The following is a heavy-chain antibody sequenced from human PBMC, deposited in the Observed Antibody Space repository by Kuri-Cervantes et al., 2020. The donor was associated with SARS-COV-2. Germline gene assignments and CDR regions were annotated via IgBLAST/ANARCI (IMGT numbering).Heavy chain of an antibody. J-gene: IGHJ5*02. CDR2: ISWNSGSI. CDR1: GFTFDDYA. D-gene: IGHD6-6*01. Sequence: SLKISCAASGFTFDDYAMHWVRQAPGKGLEWVSGISWNSGSIGYADSVKGRFTISRDNSKNTLYLQMNSLRAEDTAVYYCAKEVEQLVPWFDHWGQGTLVTVSS. CDR3: AKEVEQLVPWFDH. V-gene: IGHV3-9*01.